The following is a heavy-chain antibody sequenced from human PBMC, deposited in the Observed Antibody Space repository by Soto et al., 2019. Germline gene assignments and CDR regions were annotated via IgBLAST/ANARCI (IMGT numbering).Heavy chain of an antibody. CDR2: IKTNTEGGTT. CDR1: GLTISDAW. D-gene: IGHD2-15*01. V-gene: IGHV3-15*07. Sequence: ESGGVLIYPGGSLRLSCAASGLTISDAWMNWVRQAPGKGLEWVGRIKTNTEGGTTDYAAAVKGRFIVSRDDSKNTRYLQMNSLNIEDTAVYYCTTGSVEGVWGQGTKVIVSS. CDR3: TTGSVEGV. J-gene: IGHJ6*02.